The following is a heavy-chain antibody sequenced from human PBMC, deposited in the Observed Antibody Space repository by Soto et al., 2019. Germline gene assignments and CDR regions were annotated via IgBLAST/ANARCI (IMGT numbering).Heavy chain of an antibody. V-gene: IGHV1-69*13. CDR2: IIPIFGTA. Sequence: SVKVSCKASGGTFSSYAISWVRQAPGQGLEWMGGIIPIFGTANYAQKFQGRVTITADESTSTAYMELSSLRSEDTAVYYCASRAGTIDGVDYWGQGTLVTVSS. CDR1: GGTFSSYA. CDR3: ASRAGTIDGVDY. J-gene: IGHJ4*02. D-gene: IGHD1-1*01.